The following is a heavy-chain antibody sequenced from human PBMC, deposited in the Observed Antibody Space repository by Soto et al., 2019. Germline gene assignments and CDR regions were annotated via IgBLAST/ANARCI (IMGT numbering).Heavy chain of an antibody. J-gene: IGHJ3*02. Sequence: PGGSLRLSCAASGFTFSSYSMNWVRQAPGKGLEWVSSISSSSSYIYYADSVKGRFTISRDNAKNSLYLQMNSLRAEDTAVYYCARDPVEMATIGAFDIWGQGTMVTVSS. V-gene: IGHV3-21*01. CDR1: GFTFSSYS. CDR2: ISSSSSYI. CDR3: ARDPVEMATIGAFDI. D-gene: IGHD5-12*01.